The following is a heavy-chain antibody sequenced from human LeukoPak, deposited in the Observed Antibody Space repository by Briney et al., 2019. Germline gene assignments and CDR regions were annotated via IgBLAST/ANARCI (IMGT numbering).Heavy chain of an antibody. V-gene: IGHV1-69*05. CDR1: GGTFSSYA. CDR2: IIPIFGTT. J-gene: IGHJ5*02. CDR3: ARAASLWFDP. Sequence: ASVKVSCKASGGTFSSYAISWVRQAPGQGLEWMGGIIPIFGTTNYAQKFQGRVTITTDESTSTAYMELSSLRSEDTAVYYCARAASLWFDPWGQGTLVTVSS. D-gene: IGHD6-6*01.